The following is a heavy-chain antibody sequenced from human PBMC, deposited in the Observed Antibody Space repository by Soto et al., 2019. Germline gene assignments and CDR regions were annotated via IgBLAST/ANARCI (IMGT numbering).Heavy chain of an antibody. J-gene: IGHJ5*02. Sequence: QVQLVQSGAEVKKPGSSVKVSCKASGGTFSSYAISWVRQAPGQGLEWMGGIIPIFGTANYAQKFQGRVTITADESTSTAYMELSRLRAEDTAVYYCARDPLTKVTTEEGDWFDPWGQGTLVTVSS. D-gene: IGHD4-4*01. CDR1: GGTFSSYA. CDR3: ARDPLTKVTTEEGDWFDP. V-gene: IGHV1-69*01. CDR2: IIPIFGTA.